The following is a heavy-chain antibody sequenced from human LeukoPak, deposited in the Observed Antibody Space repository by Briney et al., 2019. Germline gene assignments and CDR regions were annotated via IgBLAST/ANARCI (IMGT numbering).Heavy chain of an antibody. D-gene: IGHD6-13*01. CDR3: ARGDWGAAAAGTGGY. Sequence: PSETLSLTCTVSGYSISSGYYWGWIRQPPGKGLEWIGSIYHSGSTYYNPSLKSRVTISVDTSKNQFSLKLSSVTAADTAVYYCARGDWGAAAAGTGGYWGQGTLVTVSS. CDR1: GYSISSGYY. J-gene: IGHJ4*02. V-gene: IGHV4-38-2*02. CDR2: IYHSGST.